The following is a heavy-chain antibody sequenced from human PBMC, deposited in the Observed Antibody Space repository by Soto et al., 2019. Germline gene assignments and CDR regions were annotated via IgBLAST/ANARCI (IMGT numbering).Heavy chain of an antibody. Sequence: ASVKVSCKGSGYTFTSYGISWVRQAPGQGLEWMGWINANSGSTNYAQKLQGWVTMTTDTSISTAYMELSRLRSDDTAVYYCARVNGDYVSRWYFDLWGRGTLVTVSS. D-gene: IGHD4-17*01. CDR3: ARVNGDYVSRWYFDL. V-gene: IGHV1-18*01. CDR1: GYTFTSYG. J-gene: IGHJ2*01. CDR2: INANSGST.